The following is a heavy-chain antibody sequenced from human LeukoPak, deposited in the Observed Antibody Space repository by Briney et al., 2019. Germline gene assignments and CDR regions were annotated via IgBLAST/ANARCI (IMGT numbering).Heavy chain of an antibody. CDR1: GFSFTNYW. CDR2: IYPGDSDT. J-gene: IGHJ4*02. D-gene: IGHD2-8*02. Sequence: GESLKISCKGSGFSFTNYWIGWVRQMPGRGLEWLGIIYPGDSDTRYSPSFQGQVAISADKSISTAYLQWSSLEASDTAMYYCATARYYTGFDPRAFDYWGQGTLVTVSS. CDR3: ATARYYTGFDPRAFDY. V-gene: IGHV5-51*01.